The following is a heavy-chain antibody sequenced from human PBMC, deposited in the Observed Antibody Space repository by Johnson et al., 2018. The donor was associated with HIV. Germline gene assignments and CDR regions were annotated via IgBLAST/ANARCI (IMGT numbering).Heavy chain of an antibody. V-gene: IGHV3-30*14. CDR2: ISYDGSNQ. J-gene: IGHJ3*02. Sequence: QVQLVESGGGVVQPGRSLRLSCTASGFTFSNYAIHWVRQAPGKGLEWVTVISYDGSNQYYADSVKGRFTISRDNSKNTLYLQMNSLRPEDTAVYYCARERASSAFDIWGQGTMAIVSS. CDR1: GFTFSNYA. CDR3: ARERASSAFDI.